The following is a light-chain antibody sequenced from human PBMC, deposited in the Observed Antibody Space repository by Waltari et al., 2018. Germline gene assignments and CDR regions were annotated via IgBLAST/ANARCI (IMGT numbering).Light chain of an antibody. CDR3: NSRDSSGNHLRVV. CDR2: VKN. J-gene: IGLJ2*01. V-gene: IGLV3-19*01. Sequence: SSELTQDPAVSVALGQTVRITCQGDSLRSYYASWYQQKPGQAPVLVIYVKNNRPSGIPDRFSGSSSGNTASLTITGAQAEDEADYYCNSRDSSGNHLRVVFGGGTKLTVL. CDR1: SLRSYY.